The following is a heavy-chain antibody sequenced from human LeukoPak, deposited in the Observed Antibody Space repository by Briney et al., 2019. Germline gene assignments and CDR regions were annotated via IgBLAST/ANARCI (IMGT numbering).Heavy chain of an antibody. V-gene: IGHV1-2*02. Sequence: ASVKVSCKASGYTFTDYYIHWVRQAPGQGLEWMGWINPDSGSTSYEQKFKGRVTMTRDTSISTAYMELSRLRSDDTAVYYCARDRARWAVAGTLSWGYWGQGTLVTVSS. J-gene: IGHJ4*02. CDR3: ARDRARWAVAGTLSWGY. D-gene: IGHD6-19*01. CDR2: INPDSGST. CDR1: GYTFTDYY.